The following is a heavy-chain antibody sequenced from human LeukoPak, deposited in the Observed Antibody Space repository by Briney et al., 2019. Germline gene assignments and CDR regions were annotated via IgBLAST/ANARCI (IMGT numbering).Heavy chain of an antibody. J-gene: IGHJ1*01. D-gene: IGHD2-2*01. Sequence: GGSLRLSCAASGFTFSSYSMNWVRQAPGKGLEWVSYISSSSSTIDYADSVRGRFTISRDNAKNSLYLQMNSLRAEDTAVYYCTSPPLGYCSTTSCLQYFEQWGQGTLVTVSS. CDR2: ISSSSSTI. CDR1: GFTFSSYS. CDR3: TSPPLGYCSTTSCLQYFEQ. V-gene: IGHV3-48*04.